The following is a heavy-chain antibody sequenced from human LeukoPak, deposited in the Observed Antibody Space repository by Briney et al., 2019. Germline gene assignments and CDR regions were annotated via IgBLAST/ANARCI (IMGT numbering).Heavy chain of an antibody. Sequence: GGSLRLSCAASGGTFSSYSRNWVRQAPGKGLEWVSSISSSSSYIYYPDSMKGRFTIAGDYAKNSLYLQMNSLRAEDTAVYYCASGSPLDYWGQGTLVTVSS. CDR1: GGTFSSYS. D-gene: IGHD3-10*01. J-gene: IGHJ4*02. CDR2: ISSSSSYI. V-gene: IGHV3-21*01. CDR3: ASGSPLDY.